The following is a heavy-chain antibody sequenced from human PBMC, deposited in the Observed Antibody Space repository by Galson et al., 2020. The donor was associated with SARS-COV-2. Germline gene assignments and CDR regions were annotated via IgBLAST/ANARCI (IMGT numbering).Heavy chain of an antibody. CDR1: GGSISSGGYY. J-gene: IGHJ3*02. CDR3: ASLTYDSNTGCSEACDAFGI. V-gene: IGHV4-31*03. D-gene: IGHD2-2*01. CDR2: IYYSGST. Sequence: SETLSLTCTVSGGSISSGGYYWSWIRQHPGKGLEWIGYIYYSGSTYYNPSLKSRVTISVDTSKKQFPLKLSSVTAAATAVYYCASLTYDSNTGCSEACDAFGIWDQGKMVTVSS.